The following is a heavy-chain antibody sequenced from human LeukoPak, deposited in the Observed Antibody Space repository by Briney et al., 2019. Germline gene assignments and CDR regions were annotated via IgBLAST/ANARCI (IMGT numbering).Heavy chain of an antibody. CDR3: ARGALKYYYDSSGYDY. Sequence: GGSLRLSCATSGFMFRTYTINWIRQAPGKGLEWVASISSSGDYKYYADSLKGRFTVSRDNSENSLYLQMNSLRAEDTAVYYCARGALKYYYDSSGYDYWGQGTLVTVSS. D-gene: IGHD3-22*01. J-gene: IGHJ4*02. V-gene: IGHV3-21*01. CDR2: ISSSGDYK. CDR1: GFMFRTYT.